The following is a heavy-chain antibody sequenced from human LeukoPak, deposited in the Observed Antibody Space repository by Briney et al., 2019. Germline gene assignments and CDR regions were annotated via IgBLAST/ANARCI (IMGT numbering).Heavy chain of an antibody. CDR1: GFSLSTSGLC. Sequence: SGPALVKPTQTLTLTCTFSGFSLSTSGLCVSWIRQPPGKALEWLARFDWDDDKYYSTSLKTRLTISKDTSKNQVVLTMTNMDPVDTATYYCARNPTYYYDSSGYFDAFDIWGQGTMVTVSS. V-gene: IGHV2-70*11. J-gene: IGHJ3*02. D-gene: IGHD3-22*01. CDR2: FDWDDDK. CDR3: ARNPTYYYDSSGYFDAFDI.